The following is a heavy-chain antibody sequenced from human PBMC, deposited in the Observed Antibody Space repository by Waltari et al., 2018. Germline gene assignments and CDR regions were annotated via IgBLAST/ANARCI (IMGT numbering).Heavy chain of an antibody. CDR1: GFTFSSYA. J-gene: IGHJ4*02. V-gene: IGHV3-23*04. Sequence: EVQLVASGGGLVQPGGSLRLSCAASGFTFSSYAMRWVRQAPGKGLEWVSAISGSGGSTYYADSVKGRFTISRDNSKNTLYLQMNSLRAEDTAVYYCARSIVVVSEGDYWGQGTLVTVSS. CDR3: ARSIVVVSEGDY. CDR2: ISGSGGST. D-gene: IGHD2-2*01.